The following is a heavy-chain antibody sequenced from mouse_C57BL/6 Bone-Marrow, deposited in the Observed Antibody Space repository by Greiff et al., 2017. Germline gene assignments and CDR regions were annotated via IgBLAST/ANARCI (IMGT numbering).Heavy chain of an antibody. V-gene: IGHV5-4*01. CDR2: ISDGGSYT. D-gene: IGHD2-2*01. CDR1: GFTFSSYA. J-gene: IGHJ1*03. Sequence: EVKLEESGGGLVKPGGSLKLSCAASGFTFSSYAMSWVRQTPEKRLEWVATISDGGSYTYYPDNVKGRFTISRDNAKNNLYLQRSHLKSEDTAMYYCARDKGVTSGYWYFDVWGTGTTVTVSS. CDR3: ARDKGVTSGYWYFDV.